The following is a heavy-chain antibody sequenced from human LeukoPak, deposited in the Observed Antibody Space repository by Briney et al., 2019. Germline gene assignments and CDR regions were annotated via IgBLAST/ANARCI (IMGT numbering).Heavy chain of an antibody. CDR2: ISGSGGST. D-gene: IGHD3-10*01. CDR1: GFTFSSYA. Sequence: GGSLRLSCAASGFTFSSYAMSWVRQAPGKGLEWVSAISGSGGSTYYADSVKGRFTISRDNSKNTLYLQMNSLRAEDTAVYYCANAGKMVRGVIGWFDPWGQGTLVTVSS. J-gene: IGHJ5*02. CDR3: ANAGKMVRGVIGWFDP. V-gene: IGHV3-23*01.